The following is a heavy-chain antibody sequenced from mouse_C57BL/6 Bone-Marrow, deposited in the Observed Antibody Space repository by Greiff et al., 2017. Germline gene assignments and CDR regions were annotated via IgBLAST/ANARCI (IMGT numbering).Heavy chain of an antibody. V-gene: IGHV1-62-2*01. Sequence: VQLQQSGAELVKPGASVKLSCKASGYIFTEYTIHWVKQRSGQGLEWIGWFYPGSVSIKYNERFKDKATLTADKSSNTVYMELSRLTSEDSAVYFGARHERYYDYEGYFDYWGQGTTLTVSS. CDR3: ARHERYYDYEGYFDY. CDR1: GYIFTEYT. J-gene: IGHJ2*01. D-gene: IGHD2-4*01. CDR2: FYPGSVSI.